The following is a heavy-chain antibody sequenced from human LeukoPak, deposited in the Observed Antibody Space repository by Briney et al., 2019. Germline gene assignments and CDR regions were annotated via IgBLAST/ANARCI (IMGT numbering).Heavy chain of an antibody. D-gene: IGHD6-13*01. Sequence: GGSLRLSCAASGFTFSSYWMSWVRQAPGKGLEWVANIKQDGSEKYYVDSVKGRFTISRDNAKNSLYLQMNSLRAEDAAVYYCAREVAAAGTGWFDPWGQGTLVTVSS. CDR3: AREVAAAGTGWFDP. V-gene: IGHV3-7*03. CDR1: GFTFSSYW. CDR2: IKQDGSEK. J-gene: IGHJ5*02.